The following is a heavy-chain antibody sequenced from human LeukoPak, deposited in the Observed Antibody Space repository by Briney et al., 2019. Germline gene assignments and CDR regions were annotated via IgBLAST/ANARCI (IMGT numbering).Heavy chain of an antibody. CDR1: GFTFSDYY. V-gene: IGHV3-11*04. D-gene: IGHD3-22*01. CDR2: ISSSGSTI. Sequence: PGGSLRLSCAASGFTFSDYYMSWIRQAPGKGLEWVSYISSSGSTIYYADSVKGRFTISRDNAKNSLYLQMNSLRAEDTAVYFCARVEGGYYDSSGYFNYFDYWGQGTLVTVSS. CDR3: ARVEGGYYDSSGYFNYFDY. J-gene: IGHJ4*02.